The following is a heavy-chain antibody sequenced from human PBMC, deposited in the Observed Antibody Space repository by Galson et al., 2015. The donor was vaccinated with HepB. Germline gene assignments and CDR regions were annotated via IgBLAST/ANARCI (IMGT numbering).Heavy chain of an antibody. D-gene: IGHD3-16*01. Sequence: SLRLSCAASGFNFNNYAMSWVRQAPGKGLEWVSATSGSGTSTYYADSVEGRFTISRDNSKNTLYLQMNSLRPEDTAVYYCGQSVSIYYLDYRGPGTLVTVS. CDR3: GQSVSIYYLDY. CDR1: GFNFNNYA. V-gene: IGHV3-23*01. CDR2: TSGSGTST. J-gene: IGHJ4*02.